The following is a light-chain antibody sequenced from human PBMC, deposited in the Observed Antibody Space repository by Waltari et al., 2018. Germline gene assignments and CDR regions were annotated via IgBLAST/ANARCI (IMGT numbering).Light chain of an antibody. J-gene: IGLJ3*02. CDR3: LAWDSSTAWV. Sequence: SYELTQPPSVSVSPGQTASITCSGDKLGDTYASWYQQTPGQFPVLVIYPDTKQPPGIPERFSGSKSGNTATLTISGTQGMDEADYYCLAWDSSTAWVFGGGTKLTVL. V-gene: IGLV3-1*01. CDR1: KLGDTY. CDR2: PDT.